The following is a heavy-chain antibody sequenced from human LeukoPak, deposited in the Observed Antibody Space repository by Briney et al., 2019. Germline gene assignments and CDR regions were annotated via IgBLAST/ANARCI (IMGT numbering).Heavy chain of an antibody. J-gene: IGHJ3*02. CDR2: IYYSGST. D-gene: IGHD3-9*01. CDR3: AREYYDILTGSGGTDAFDI. CDR1: GGSISSYY. V-gene: IGHV4-59*08. Sequence: SETLSLTCTVSGGSISSYYWSWIRQPPGKGLEWIGYIYYSGSTNYNPSRKSRVTISVDTSKNQFSLKLSSVTAADTAVYYCAREYYDILTGSGGTDAFDIWGQGTMVTVSS.